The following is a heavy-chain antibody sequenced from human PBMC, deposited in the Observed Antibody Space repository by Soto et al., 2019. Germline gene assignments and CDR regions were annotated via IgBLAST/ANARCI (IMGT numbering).Heavy chain of an antibody. CDR1: GYNFTGYY. CDR3: ARIPSGRGGSCGSCVY. V-gene: IGHV1-2*02. CDR2: INPNSGGT. J-gene: IGHJ4*02. D-gene: IGHD2-15*01. Sequence: QGQLVQSGAEVKKPGASVKVSCKASGYNFTGYYMHWVRQAPGQGLEWMGWINPNSGGTNYAQKFQSRVTMARDTPISTAYMELSSLRSDDTAVYSCARIPSGRGGSCGSCVYCGQGTLVTVAT.